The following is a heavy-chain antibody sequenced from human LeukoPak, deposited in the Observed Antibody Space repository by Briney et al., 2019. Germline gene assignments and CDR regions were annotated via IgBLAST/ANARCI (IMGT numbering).Heavy chain of an antibody. J-gene: IGHJ3*02. V-gene: IGHV4-59*08. CDR1: GGSISSFY. D-gene: IGHD6-19*01. Sequence: SETLSLTCTVSGGSISSFYWSWIRQPPGKGLELIGYIYYSGSTHYNPSLESRVTISVDTSKNQFPLRLRSVTAADTAVYYCAKYAWGWLDIWGQGTMVTVSS. CDR2: IYYSGST. CDR3: AKYAWGWLDI.